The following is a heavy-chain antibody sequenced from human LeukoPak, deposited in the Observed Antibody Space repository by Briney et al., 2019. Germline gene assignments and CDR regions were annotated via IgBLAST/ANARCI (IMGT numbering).Heavy chain of an antibody. CDR3: AKEGIAVAGGAFDI. J-gene: IGHJ3*02. D-gene: IGHD6-19*01. CDR2: ISGDGGST. CDR1: GFTFDDYA. V-gene: IGHV3-43*02. Sequence: PGGPLRLSCAASGFTFDDYAMHWVRQAPGKGLEWVSLISGDGGSTYYADSVKGRFTISRDNSKNSLYLQMNSLRTEDTALYYCAKEGIAVAGGAFDIWGQGTMVTVSS.